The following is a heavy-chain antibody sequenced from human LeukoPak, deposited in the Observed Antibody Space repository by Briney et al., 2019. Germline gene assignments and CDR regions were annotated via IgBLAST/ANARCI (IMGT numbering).Heavy chain of an antibody. J-gene: IGHJ6*02. CDR1: GGTFSSYA. Sequence: GSSVKVSCKASGGTFSSYAISWVRQAPGQGLEWMGGIIPIFGTANYAQKFQGRVTITADESTSTAYMELSSLRSEDTAVYYCASPAADRLLLARVVNDYYGMDVWGQGTTVTVSS. CDR3: ASPAADRLLLARVVNDYYGMDV. D-gene: IGHD3-3*01. CDR2: IIPIFGTA. V-gene: IGHV1-69*01.